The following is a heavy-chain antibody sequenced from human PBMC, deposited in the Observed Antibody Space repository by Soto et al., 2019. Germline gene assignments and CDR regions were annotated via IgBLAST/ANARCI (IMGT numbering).Heavy chain of an antibody. D-gene: IGHD6-19*01. V-gene: IGHV3-30-3*01. CDR1: GFTFNTYA. Sequence: QVQLVQSGGGVVQPGRSLRLSCAASGFTFNTYAIHWVRQAPGKGLEWVALISYDGDNRDYADSVKGRFTISRDNSNNTLYLQMDSLRPDDTAVYYCVRVVSVPGSHFQYWGQGALVIVSS. CDR3: VRVVSVPGSHFQY. J-gene: IGHJ1*01. CDR2: ISYDGDNR.